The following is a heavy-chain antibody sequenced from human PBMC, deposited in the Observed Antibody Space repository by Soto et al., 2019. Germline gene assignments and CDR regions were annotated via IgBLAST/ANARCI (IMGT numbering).Heavy chain of an antibody. Sequence: PGGSLRLSCAASGFTFSSYGMHWVRQAPGKGLEWVAVISYDGSNKYYADSVKGRFTISRDNSKNTLYLQMNSLRAEDTAVYYCAKDRPTPVAGFRRSFVGGLFDYWGQGTLVTVSS. J-gene: IGHJ4*02. CDR3: AKDRPTPVAGFRRSFVGGLFDY. CDR1: GFTFSSYG. D-gene: IGHD6-19*01. V-gene: IGHV3-30*18. CDR2: ISYDGSNK.